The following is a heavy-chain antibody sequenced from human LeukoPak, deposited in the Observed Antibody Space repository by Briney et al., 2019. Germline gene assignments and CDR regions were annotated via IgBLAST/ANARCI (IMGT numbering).Heavy chain of an antibody. CDR3: ARGYYYDSSGYYTAYWYFDL. Sequence: KPSQTLSLTCAVSGGSISSGGYSWSWIRQPPGKGLEWIGYIYHSGSTYYNPSLKSRVTISVDRSKNQFSLKLSSVTAADTAVYYCARGYYYDSSGYYTAYWYFDLWGRGTLVTVSS. D-gene: IGHD3-22*01. J-gene: IGHJ2*01. CDR2: IYHSGST. V-gene: IGHV4-30-2*01. CDR1: GGSISSGGYS.